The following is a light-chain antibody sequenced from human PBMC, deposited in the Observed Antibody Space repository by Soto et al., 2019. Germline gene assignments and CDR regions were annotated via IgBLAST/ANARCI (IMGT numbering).Light chain of an antibody. CDR3: QQYGSSPPYT. CDR2: GAS. J-gene: IGKJ2*01. CDR1: QRVSSTY. Sequence: EIVLTQSPGTLSLSPGEGATLSCRASQRVSSTYLAWYQQRPGQAPRLLIYGASSRATGIPDRFSGGGSGTDFILTISRLEPEDFAVYYCQQYGSSPPYTFGQGTKLEMK. V-gene: IGKV3-20*01.